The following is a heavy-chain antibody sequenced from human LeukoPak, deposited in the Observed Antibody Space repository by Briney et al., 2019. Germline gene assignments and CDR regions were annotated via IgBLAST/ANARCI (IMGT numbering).Heavy chain of an antibody. D-gene: IGHD3-10*01. CDR3: ARHGIIRRGNDAFDI. Sequence: SETLSLTCAVYGGSFSGYYWTWIRQPPGKGLEWIGYVYYVGSTDYNPYLKSRVTMSVDTSKNQFSLKLTSVTAADTAVYYCARHGIIRRGNDAFDIWGQGTMVTVSS. CDR2: VYYVGST. CDR1: GGSFSGYY. V-gene: IGHV4-59*08. J-gene: IGHJ3*02.